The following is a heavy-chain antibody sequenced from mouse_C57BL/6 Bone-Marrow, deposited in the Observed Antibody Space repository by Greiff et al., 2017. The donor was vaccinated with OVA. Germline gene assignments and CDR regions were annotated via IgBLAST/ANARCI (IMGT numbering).Heavy chain of an antibody. CDR1: GYTFTSYW. CDR2: INPSNGGT. D-gene: IGHD2-10*01. J-gene: IGHJ2*01. V-gene: IGHV1-53*01. CDR3: AREEGPFYGNSADY. Sequence: QVQLQQSGTELVKPGASVKLSCKASGYTFTSYWMHWVKQRPGQGLEWIGNINPSNGGTNYNEKFKSKATLTVDKPSSTAYMQLSSLTSEDSAVYYCAREEGPFYGNSADYWGQGTTLTVSS.